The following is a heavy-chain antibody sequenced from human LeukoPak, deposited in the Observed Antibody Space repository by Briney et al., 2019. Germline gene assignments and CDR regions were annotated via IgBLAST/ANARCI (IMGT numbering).Heavy chain of an antibody. V-gene: IGHV4-38-2*02. CDR1: GYSISSGYY. Sequence: SETLSLTCAVSGYSISSGYYWGWIRPPPGKGLEWIGSIYHSGSTYYNPSLKSRVTISVDTSKNQFSLKLSSVTAADTAVYYCARDRAAVGSVDYWGQGTLVTVSS. J-gene: IGHJ4*02. CDR2: IYHSGST. CDR3: ARDRAAVGSVDY. D-gene: IGHD6-13*01.